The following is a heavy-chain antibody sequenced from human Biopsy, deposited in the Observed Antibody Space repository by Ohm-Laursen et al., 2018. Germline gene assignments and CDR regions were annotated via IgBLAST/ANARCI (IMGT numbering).Heavy chain of an antibody. CDR2: IYYSGST. CDR3: AGRPWPNAFDI. D-gene: IGHD5-12*01. V-gene: IGHV4-61*01. Sequence: SGTLFLTCTVSGGSVSSGSYYWSWIRQPPGKGLEWIGYIYYSGSTNYNPSLKSRVTISVDTSRNQFSLKLSSVTAADTAVYYCAGRPWPNAFDIWGQGTMVTVSS. J-gene: IGHJ3*02. CDR1: GGSVSSGSYY.